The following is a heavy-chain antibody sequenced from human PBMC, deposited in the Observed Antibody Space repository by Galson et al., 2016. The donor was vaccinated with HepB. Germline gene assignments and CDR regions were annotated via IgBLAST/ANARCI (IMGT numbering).Heavy chain of an antibody. Sequence: SLRLSCAASGFTFSKYTMHWVRQAPGKGLEWVALIPYDGGNIYYADSVKGQFFISRDNSKNTLYLQMNSLRPEDTAVYYCARDREQQLPDYIFYYYGMDVWGQGTTVTVSS. J-gene: IGHJ6*02. CDR2: IPYDGGNI. CDR1: GFTFSKYT. CDR3: ARDREQQLPDYIFYYYGMDV. V-gene: IGHV3-30*04. D-gene: IGHD6-13*01.